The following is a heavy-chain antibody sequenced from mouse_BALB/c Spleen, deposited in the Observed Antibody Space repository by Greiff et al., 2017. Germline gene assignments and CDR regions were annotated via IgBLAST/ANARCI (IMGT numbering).Heavy chain of an antibody. CDR1: GFTFSSYA. CDR2: ISSGGST. Sequence: VQLKESGGGLVKPGGSLKLSCAASGFTFSSYAMSWVRQTPEKRLEWVASISSGGSTYYPDSVKGRFTISRDNARNILYLQMSSLRSEDTAMYYCARRYEEAWFAYWGQGTLVTVSA. J-gene: IGHJ3*01. CDR3: ARRYEEAWFAY. V-gene: IGHV5-6-5*01. D-gene: IGHD1-1*01.